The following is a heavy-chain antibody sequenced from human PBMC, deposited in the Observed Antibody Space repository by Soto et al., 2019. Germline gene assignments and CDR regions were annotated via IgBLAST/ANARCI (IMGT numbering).Heavy chain of an antibody. CDR3: AKDHDEDFCYDLDYFNY. CDR2: INHSGST. V-gene: IGHV4-34*01. J-gene: IGHJ4*02. Sequence: SETLSLTCAVYGGSFSGYYWSWIRQPPGKGLEWIGEINHSGSTNYNPSLKSRVTISVDTSKNQFSLYLEMNSLRSEDTALYYCAKDHDEDFCYDLDYFNYWGRGTLVTVSS. CDR1: GGSFSGYY. D-gene: IGHD5-12*01.